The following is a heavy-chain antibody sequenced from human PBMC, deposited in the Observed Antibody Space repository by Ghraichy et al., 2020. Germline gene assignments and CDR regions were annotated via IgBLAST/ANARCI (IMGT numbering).Heavy chain of an antibody. D-gene: IGHD2-15*01. V-gene: IGHV3-30*18. CDR1: GFTFSSYG. CDR3: AKDEEDVVVVAATRGGLIDY. Sequence: GGSLRLSCAASGFTFSSYGMHWVRQAPGKGLEWVAVISYDGSNKYYADSVKGRFTISRDNSKNTLYLQMNSLRAEDTAVYYCAKDEEDVVVVAATRGGLIDYWGQGTLVTVSS. J-gene: IGHJ4*02. CDR2: ISYDGSNK.